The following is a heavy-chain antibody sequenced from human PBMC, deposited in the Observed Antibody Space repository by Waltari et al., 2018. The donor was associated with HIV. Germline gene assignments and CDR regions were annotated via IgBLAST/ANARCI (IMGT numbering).Heavy chain of an antibody. CDR2: ISSSGSTI. V-gene: IGHV3-48*01. Sequence: EVQLVESGGGLVQPGGSLRLSCAASGLPFSSYSMNWVRQAPGKGLEWVSYISSSGSTIYYADSVRGRFTISRDNAKNPLYLQLNSLRAEDTAVYYCARDYSGTYADFDYWGQGTLVTVSS. CDR3: ARDYSGTYADFDY. J-gene: IGHJ4*02. CDR1: GLPFSSYS. D-gene: IGHD1-26*01.